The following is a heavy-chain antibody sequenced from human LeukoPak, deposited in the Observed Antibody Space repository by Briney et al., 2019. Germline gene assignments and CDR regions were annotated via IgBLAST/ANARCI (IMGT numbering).Heavy chain of an antibody. CDR3: ARAHCSSTSCPGY. V-gene: IGHV1-2*06. Sequence: ASVKVSCKASGYTFAGCYMHWVRQAPEQGLEWMGRINPNSGGTNYAQKFQGRVTMTRDTSISTAYMELSSLRSDDTAVYYCARAHCSSTSCPGYWGQGTLVTVSS. J-gene: IGHJ4*02. CDR2: INPNSGGT. CDR1: GYTFAGCY. D-gene: IGHD2-2*01.